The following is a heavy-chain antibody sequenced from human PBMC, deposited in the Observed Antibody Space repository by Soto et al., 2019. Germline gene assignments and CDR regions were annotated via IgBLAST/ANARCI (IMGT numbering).Heavy chain of an antibody. D-gene: IGHD2-2*01. CDR2: INPNSGGT. J-gene: IGHJ6*02. CDR3: ARDIVVVPAATDYYGMDV. V-gene: IGHV1-2*04. Sequence: ASVKVSCKASGCTFTGYYMHCVRQAPGQGLEWMGWINPNSGGTNYAQKFQGWVTMTRDTSISTAYMELSRLRSDDTAVYYCARDIVVVPAATDYYGMDVWGQGTTVTVSS. CDR1: GCTFTGYY.